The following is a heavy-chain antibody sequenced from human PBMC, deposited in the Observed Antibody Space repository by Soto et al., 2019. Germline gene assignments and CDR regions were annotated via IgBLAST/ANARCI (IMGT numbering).Heavy chain of an antibody. CDR2: IIPIFGTA. V-gene: IGHV1-69*13. J-gene: IGHJ6*02. CDR1: GGTFSSYA. Sequence: GASVKVSCKASGGTFSSYAISWVRQAPGQGLEWMGGIIPIFGTANYAQKFQGRVTITADESTSTAYMELRSLRSDDTAVYYCARDRYDILTGYFPLDVWGQGTTVTVSS. CDR3: ARDRYDILTGYFPLDV. D-gene: IGHD3-9*01.